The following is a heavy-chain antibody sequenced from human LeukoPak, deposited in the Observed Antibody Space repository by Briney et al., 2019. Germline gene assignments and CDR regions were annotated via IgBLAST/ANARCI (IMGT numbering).Heavy chain of an antibody. Sequence: GGSLRLSCAASGFTFSSYAMSWVRQAPGKGLEWVSTISGSGDNTYYADSVKGRFTISRDNSKNTLYLQMNSLRAEDTAVYYCAKDTSCYDYWGQGTLVTVSS. V-gene: IGHV3-23*01. J-gene: IGHJ4*02. CDR3: AKDTSCYDY. D-gene: IGHD2-2*01. CDR1: GFTFSSYA. CDR2: ISGSGDNT.